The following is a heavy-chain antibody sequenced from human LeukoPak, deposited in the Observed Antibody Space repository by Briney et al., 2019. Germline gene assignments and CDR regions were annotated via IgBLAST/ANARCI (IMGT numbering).Heavy chain of an antibody. CDR3: AKERGSYPGEAIDY. J-gene: IGHJ4*02. CDR2: ISGSGGST. V-gene: IGHV3-23*01. D-gene: IGHD3-10*01. Sequence: GGSLRLSCAASGFTFSRYAMSWVRQAPGKGLEWVSAISGSGGSTYYADSVKGRFTISRDNSKNTLYLQMNSLRAEDTAVYYCAKERGSYPGEAIDYWGQGTLVTVSS. CDR1: GFTFSRYA.